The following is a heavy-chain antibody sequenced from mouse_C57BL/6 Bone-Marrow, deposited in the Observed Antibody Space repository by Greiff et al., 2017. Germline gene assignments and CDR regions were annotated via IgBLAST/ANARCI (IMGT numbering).Heavy chain of an antibody. V-gene: IGHV1-69*01. Sequence: VKLQQPGAELVMPGASVKLSCKASGYTFTSYWMHWVKQRPGQGLEWIGEIDPSDSYTNYNQKFKGKSTLTVDKSSSTAYMQLSSLTSEDSAVYFCARDPGYFDGWGTGTTVTVSS. CDR3: ARDPGYFDG. J-gene: IGHJ1*03. CDR1: GYTFTSYW. CDR2: IDPSDSYT.